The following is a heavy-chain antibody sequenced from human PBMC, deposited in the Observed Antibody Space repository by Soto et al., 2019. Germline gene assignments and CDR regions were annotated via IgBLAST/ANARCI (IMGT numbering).Heavy chain of an antibody. CDR2: MNPNSGNT. CDR1: GYTFTSYD. Sequence: QVQLVQSGAEVKKPGASVKVSCKASGYTFTSYDINWVRQATGQGLEWMGWMNPNSGNTGYAQKFQGRVTMTRNTSISTAYMKLSSLRSEDTAVYYCVRGGEYSSGWYYYYYYMDVWGKGATVTVSS. CDR3: VRGGEYSSGWYYYYYYMDV. V-gene: IGHV1-8*01. J-gene: IGHJ6*03. D-gene: IGHD6-19*01.